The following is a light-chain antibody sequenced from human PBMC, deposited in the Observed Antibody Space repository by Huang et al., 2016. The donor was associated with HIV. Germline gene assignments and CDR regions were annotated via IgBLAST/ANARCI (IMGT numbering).Light chain of an antibody. J-gene: IGKJ1*01. CDR2: WAS. Sequence: DIIMSQSPESLTVSLGERATLNCRSSQSVYASSTSKDYMAWFQQKPGQPPKLLLFWASSREVGVPDRFSGSGSGTHFTLTIANLQPEDAAIYYWQQYYSLPQTFGQGTRV. CDR1: QSVYASSTSKDY. V-gene: IGKV4-1*01. CDR3: QQYYSLPQT.